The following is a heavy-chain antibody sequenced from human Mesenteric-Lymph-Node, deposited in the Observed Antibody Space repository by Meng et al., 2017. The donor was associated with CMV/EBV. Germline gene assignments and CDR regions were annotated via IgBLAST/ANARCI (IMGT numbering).Heavy chain of an antibody. CDR2: ISSSGSTI. CDR1: GFTFSSYS. V-gene: IGHV3-48*04. Sequence: GESLKISCAASGFTFSSYSMNWVRQAPGKGLEWVSYISSSGSTIYYADSVKGRFTISRDNAKNSLYLQMNSLRAEDTAVYYCARESLGYYYGMDVWGQGTTVTVSS. J-gene: IGHJ6*02. CDR3: ARESLGYYYGMDV.